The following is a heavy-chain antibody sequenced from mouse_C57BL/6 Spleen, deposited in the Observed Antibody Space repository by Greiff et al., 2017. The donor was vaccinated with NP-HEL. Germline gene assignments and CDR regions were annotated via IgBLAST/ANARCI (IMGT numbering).Heavy chain of an antibody. Sequence: EVQLQQSGPELVKPGASVKISCKASGYTFTDYYMNWVKQSHGKSLEWIGDINPNNGGTSYNQKFKGKATLTVDKSSSTAYMELRSLTSEDSAVYYCARSGLGGNDYFDYWGQGTTLTVSS. J-gene: IGHJ2*01. CDR1: GYTFTDYY. D-gene: IGHD2-1*01. CDR2: INPNNGGT. V-gene: IGHV1-26*01. CDR3: ARSGLGGNDYFDY.